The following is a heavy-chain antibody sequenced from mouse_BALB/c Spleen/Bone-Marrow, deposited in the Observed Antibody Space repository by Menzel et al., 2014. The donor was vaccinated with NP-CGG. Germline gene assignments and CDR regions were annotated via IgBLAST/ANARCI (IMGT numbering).Heavy chain of an antibody. CDR2: ISDGGSYT. CDR3: ARDSYYYGSSYWYFDV. J-gene: IGHJ1*01. Sequence: EVKLVESGGGLVKPGGSLKLSCAASGFTFSDYYMYWVRQTPEKGLEWVATISDGGSYTYYPDSVKGRFTISRDNAKNSLYLQMTRLKSEDTAMYYCARDSYYYGSSYWYFDVWGAGTTVTVSS. D-gene: IGHD1-1*01. CDR1: GFTFSDYY. V-gene: IGHV5-4*02.